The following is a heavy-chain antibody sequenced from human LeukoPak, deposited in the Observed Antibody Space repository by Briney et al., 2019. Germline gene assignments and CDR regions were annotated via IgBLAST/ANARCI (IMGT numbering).Heavy chain of an antibody. J-gene: IGHJ2*01. V-gene: IGHV3-66*01. CDR2: IYSGGST. CDR3: ARYFDL. Sequence: PGGSLRLSCAASGFTFSSYAMSWVRQAPGKGLEWVSVIYSGGSTYYADSVKGRFTISRDNSKNTLYLQMNSLRAEDTAIYYCARYFDLWGRGTLVTVSS. CDR1: GFTFSSYA.